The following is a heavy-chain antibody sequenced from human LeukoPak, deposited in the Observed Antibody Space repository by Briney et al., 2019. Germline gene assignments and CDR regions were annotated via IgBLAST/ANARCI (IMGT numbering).Heavy chain of an antibody. CDR2: IDIYSAKT. CDR1: GFTFSTYA. Sequence: GGSLRLSCATSGFTFSTYAMTWVRQAPGKGLEWVSAIDIYSAKTNYADSVKGRFTISRDNSKNTLYLQMNSLRGEDTAKYYYARDWKADFWGHGTLVTVSS. D-gene: IGHD1-1*01. CDR3: ARDWKADF. J-gene: IGHJ4*01. V-gene: IGHV3-23*05.